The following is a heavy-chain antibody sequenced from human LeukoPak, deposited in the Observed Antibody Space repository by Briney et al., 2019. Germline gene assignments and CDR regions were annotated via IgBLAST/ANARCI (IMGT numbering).Heavy chain of an antibody. Sequence: PGGSLRLSCAASGFPFSSYSMTSVRQAPGKGLEWVSSISSSSSSIYYADSVKGRFTISRDNAKNSLYLQMNSLRAEDTAVYYCARSAPLTTVVPFDIWGQGTMVTVSS. V-gene: IGHV3-21*01. CDR2: ISSSSSSI. D-gene: IGHD4-23*01. J-gene: IGHJ3*02. CDR1: GFPFSSYS. CDR3: ARSAPLTTVVPFDI.